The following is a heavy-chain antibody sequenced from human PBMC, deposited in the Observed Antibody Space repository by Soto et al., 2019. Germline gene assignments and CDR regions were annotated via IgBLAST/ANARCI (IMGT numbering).Heavy chain of an antibody. J-gene: IGHJ6*02. Sequence: PRESLKISCKGSGYSFTSYWIGWVRQMPGKGLEWMGIIYPGDSDTRYSPSFQGQVTISADKSISTAYLQWSSLKASDTAMYYCARLSFGSSPLISYYYYGMDVWGQGTTVTVSS. CDR3: ARLSFGSSPLISYYYYGMDV. CDR1: GYSFTSYW. CDR2: IYPGDSDT. D-gene: IGHD6-6*01. V-gene: IGHV5-51*01.